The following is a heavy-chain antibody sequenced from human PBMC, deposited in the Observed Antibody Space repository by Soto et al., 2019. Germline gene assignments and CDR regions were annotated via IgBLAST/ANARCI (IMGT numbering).Heavy chain of an antibody. Sequence: QVQLVQSGAEVKKPGSSVKVSCKASVGTFSSYAISWVRQAPGQGLEWMGGIIPIFGTADYAQKSQGRVTITADECTSTAYMELSSLRSEDTAVYYCARHPGRPYYYYGMDVWGQGTTVTVSS. J-gene: IGHJ6*02. CDR3: ARHPGRPYYYYGMDV. D-gene: IGHD2-15*01. CDR1: VGTFSSYA. CDR2: IIPIFGTA. V-gene: IGHV1-69*12.